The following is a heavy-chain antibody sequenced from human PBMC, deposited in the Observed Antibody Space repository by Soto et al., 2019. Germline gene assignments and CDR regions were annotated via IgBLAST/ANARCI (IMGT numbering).Heavy chain of an antibody. CDR3: ARDRYGSGSYYNYYYYMDV. D-gene: IGHD3-10*01. J-gene: IGHJ6*03. Sequence: EASVKVSCKASGGTFSSYTISWVRQAPGQGLEWMGRIIPILGIANYAQKFQGRVTITADKSTSTAYMELSSLRSEDTAVYYCARDRYGSGSYYNYYYYMDVWGKGTTVTVSS. CDR2: IIPILGIA. V-gene: IGHV1-69*04. CDR1: GGTFSSYT.